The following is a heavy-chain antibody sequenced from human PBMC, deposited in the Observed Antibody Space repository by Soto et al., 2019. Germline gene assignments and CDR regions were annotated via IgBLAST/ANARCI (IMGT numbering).Heavy chain of an antibody. Sequence: GASVKVSCKASGYTFTSYGISWVRQAPGQGLEWMGWISAYNGNTNYAQKLQGRVTMTTDTSTSTAYMELRSLRSDDTAVYYCARLPTGYFDWLLPNNYYYYGMDVWGQGTTVTVSS. CDR2: ISAYNGNT. V-gene: IGHV1-18*01. CDR3: ARLPTGYFDWLLPNNYYYYGMDV. CDR1: GYTFTSYG. J-gene: IGHJ6*02. D-gene: IGHD3-9*01.